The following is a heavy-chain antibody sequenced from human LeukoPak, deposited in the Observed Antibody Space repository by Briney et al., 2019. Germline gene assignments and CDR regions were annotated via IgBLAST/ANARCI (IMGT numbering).Heavy chain of an antibody. Sequence: SETLSLTCTVSGGSISTYYWNWIRQPPGKGLEWIGYIYYTGSTNYDPSLKSRVTISVDTSKNQFSLKLSSVTAADTAVYYCARIKVGATVDYWGQGTLVTVSS. D-gene: IGHD1-26*01. CDR2: IYYTGST. CDR3: ARIKVGATVDY. V-gene: IGHV4-59*01. CDR1: GGSISTYY. J-gene: IGHJ4*02.